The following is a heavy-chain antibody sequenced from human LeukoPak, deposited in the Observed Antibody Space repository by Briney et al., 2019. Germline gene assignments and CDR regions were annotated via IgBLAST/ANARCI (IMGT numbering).Heavy chain of an antibody. CDR2: MNPNSGNT. CDR1: GYTFTSYD. CDR3: ARAPKCTVTICYYYMDV. V-gene: IGHV1-8*03. D-gene: IGHD4-17*01. J-gene: IGHJ6*03. Sequence: GASVKVSCKASGYTFTSYDINWVRQATGQGLEWMGWMNPNSGNTGYAQKFQGRVTITRNTSISTAYMELSSLRSEDTAVYYCARAPKCTVTICYYYMDVWGKGTTVTISS.